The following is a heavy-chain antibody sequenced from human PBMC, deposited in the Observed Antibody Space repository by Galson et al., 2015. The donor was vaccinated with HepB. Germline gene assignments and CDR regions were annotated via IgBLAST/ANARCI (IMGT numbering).Heavy chain of an antibody. V-gene: IGHV3-33*01. J-gene: IGHJ3*01. Sequence: SLRLSCAASVFTFRRSGMHWVRQTPGKGLEWVAVIWHDGSNQFYAKSVKGRFTVSRDNSKNTLYLQMNSLRGDDTAMYFCARGANWGSGHDAFDLWGRGTMVTVSS. D-gene: IGHD7-27*01. CDR3: ARGANWGSGHDAFDL. CDR2: IWHDGSNQ. CDR1: VFTFRRSG.